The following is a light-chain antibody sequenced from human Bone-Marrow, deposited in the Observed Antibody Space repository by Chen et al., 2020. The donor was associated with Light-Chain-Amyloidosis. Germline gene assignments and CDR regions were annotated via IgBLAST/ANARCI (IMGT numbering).Light chain of an antibody. J-gene: IGLJ1*01. CDR2: EST. CDR3: CSCVTDFVGGV. V-gene: IGLV2-23*01. Sequence: QSALAQPASVSGSPGQSITISCTGTTSYVGRYNLFSWYQQHPGKAPKLIIYESTKRPSGVSDSFAGSKSGNTASLTISGLQAEDEADYYCCSCVTDFVGGVFGTGTKVT. CDR1: TSYVGRYNL.